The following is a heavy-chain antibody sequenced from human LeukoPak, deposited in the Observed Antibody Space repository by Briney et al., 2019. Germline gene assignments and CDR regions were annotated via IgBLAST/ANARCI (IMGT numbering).Heavy chain of an antibody. V-gene: IGHV4-34*01. CDR1: GGSFSGYY. J-gene: IGHJ3*02. CDR2: INHSGST. Sequence: SETLSLTCAVYGGSFSGYYWSWIRQPPGKGLEWIGEINHSGSTNYNPSLKSRVTISVDTSRNQFSLKLSSVTAADTALYYCARYGSRSPDAFDIWGQGTMVTVSS. D-gene: IGHD6-6*01. CDR3: ARYGSRSPDAFDI.